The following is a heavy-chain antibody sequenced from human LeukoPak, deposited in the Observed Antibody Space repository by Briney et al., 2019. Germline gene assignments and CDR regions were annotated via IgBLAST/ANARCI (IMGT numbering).Heavy chain of an antibody. D-gene: IGHD6-6*01. Sequence: GGSLRLSCAASGFTFSSCAMSWVRQAPGKGMEWVSAISGSGGSTYYAGSVKGRFTISRDNSKNTLFLQMNSLRAEDTAVYYCAKGTYSSSPRDYWGQGTLVTVSS. CDR2: ISGSGGST. J-gene: IGHJ4*02. CDR3: AKGTYSSSPRDY. CDR1: GFTFSSCA. V-gene: IGHV3-23*01.